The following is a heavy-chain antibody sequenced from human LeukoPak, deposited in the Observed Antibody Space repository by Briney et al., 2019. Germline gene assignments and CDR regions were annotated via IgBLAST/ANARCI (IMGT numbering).Heavy chain of an antibody. J-gene: IGHJ3*02. Sequence: GASVKVSCKASGYTFTSYYMHWVRQAPGQGLEWMGRINPNSGDTNYAQKFQGRVTMTRDTSISTAYMELSRLRSDDTAVYYCAREVLAMGGALDIWGQGTMVTVSS. CDR1: GYTFTSYY. V-gene: IGHV1-2*02. D-gene: IGHD2/OR15-2a*01. CDR3: AREVLAMGGALDI. CDR2: INPNSGDT.